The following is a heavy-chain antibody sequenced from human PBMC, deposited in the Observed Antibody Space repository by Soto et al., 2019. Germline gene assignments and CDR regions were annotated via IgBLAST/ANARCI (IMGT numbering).Heavy chain of an antibody. V-gene: IGHV4-61*01. CDR3: ARVPLDYSNSHYFDF. Sequence: PSETLSLTCTVSGGSVSSGSFYWSWIRRPPGKGLEWVGFIYNNRSFNYNPSLKSRVTISVATSKHQFSLKLSSVTAADTAVYYCARVPLDYSNSHYFDFWGQGALVTVSS. CDR1: GGSVSSGSFY. J-gene: IGHJ4*02. D-gene: IGHD6-6*01. CDR2: IYNNRSF.